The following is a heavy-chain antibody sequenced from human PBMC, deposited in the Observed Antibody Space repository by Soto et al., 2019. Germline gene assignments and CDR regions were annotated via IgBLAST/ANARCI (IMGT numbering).Heavy chain of an antibody. Sequence: EVQLVESGGGLVQPGGSLRLSCAASGFSFSYYWMTWVRQAPGKGLEWVANIKQDGSEKYYVDSVKGRFTISRDNAQNSLYLQMNNLRAEDTAVYYCARDGTIALDYWGQGTLVTVSS. V-gene: IGHV3-7*01. CDR1: GFSFSYYW. CDR2: IKQDGSEK. CDR3: ARDGTIALDY. J-gene: IGHJ4*02. D-gene: IGHD2-21*01.